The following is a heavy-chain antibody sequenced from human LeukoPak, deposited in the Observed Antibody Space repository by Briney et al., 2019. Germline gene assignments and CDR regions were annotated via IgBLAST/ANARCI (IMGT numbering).Heavy chain of an antibody. CDR2: ISSSSSYI. CDR3: AREICGGSCNPPSYMDV. Sequence: GGSLRLSCAASGFTFSSYSMNWVRQAPGKGLEWVSSISSSSSYIYYADSVKGRFTISRDNAKNSLYLQKNSLRAEDTAVYYCAREICGGSCNPPSYMDVWGNGTTVTVSS. V-gene: IGHV3-21*01. D-gene: IGHD2-15*01. CDR1: GFTFSSYS. J-gene: IGHJ6*03.